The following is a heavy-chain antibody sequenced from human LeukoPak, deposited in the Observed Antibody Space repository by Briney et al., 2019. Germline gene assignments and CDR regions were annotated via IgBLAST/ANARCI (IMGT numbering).Heavy chain of an antibody. V-gene: IGHV1-2*02. CDR3: ARVMITFGGIIEPSSDMDV. CDR1: GDTFTDYY. CDR2: INPNSGGT. Sequence: ASVKVSCKASGDTFTDYYMHWVRQAPGQGLEWMGWINPNSGGTNYAQKFQDRVTMTRDTSISTAYMELRRLRFDDTAVYYCARVMITFGGIIEPSSDMDVWGRGTTVTVSS. J-gene: IGHJ6*03. D-gene: IGHD3-16*02.